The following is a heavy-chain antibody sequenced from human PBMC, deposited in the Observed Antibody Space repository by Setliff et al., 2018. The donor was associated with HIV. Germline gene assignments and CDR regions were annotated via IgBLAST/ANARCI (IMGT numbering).Heavy chain of an antibody. CDR1: GYTFTSYY. D-gene: IGHD1-26*01. CDR3: TRVMGATTGFHDY. Sequence: GASVKVSCKASGYTFTSYYMHWVRQAPGQGLEWMGIINPSGGSTSYAQKFQGRVTMTRDTSTSTVYMELSSLRSEDTALYYCTRVMGATTGFHDYWGQGTLVTVSS. V-gene: IGHV1-46*01. CDR2: INPSGGST. J-gene: IGHJ4*02.